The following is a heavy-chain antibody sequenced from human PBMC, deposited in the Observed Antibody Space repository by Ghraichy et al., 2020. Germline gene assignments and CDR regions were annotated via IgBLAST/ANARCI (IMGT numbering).Heavy chain of an antibody. D-gene: IGHD3-16*01. CDR3: ARDPLGGRHYYYGMDV. CDR2: IIPILGIA. Sequence: SVKVSCKASGGTFSSYTISWVQQAPGQGLEWMGRIIPILGIANYAQKFQGRVTITADKSTSTAYMELSSLRSEDTAVYYCARDPLGGRHYYYGMDVWGQGTTVTVSS. V-gene: IGHV1-69*04. J-gene: IGHJ6*02. CDR1: GGTFSSYT.